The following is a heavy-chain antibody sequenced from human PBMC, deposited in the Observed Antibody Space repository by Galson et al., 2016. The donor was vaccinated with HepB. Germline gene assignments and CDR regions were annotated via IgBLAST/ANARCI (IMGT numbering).Heavy chain of an antibody. CDR3: AKSSCGGECYYRMDV. CDR2: ISGTGGRT. V-gene: IGHV3-23*01. J-gene: IGHJ6*02. CDR1: GFTFSTYS. Sequence: SLRLSCAASGFTFSTYSMTWVRQAPGKGLEWVSAISGTGGRTHYADSVKGRFSISRDGSKNTLHLQLNTLRVDDTAVYYCAKSSCGGECYYRMDVWGQGTTVTVSS. D-gene: IGHD2-21*01.